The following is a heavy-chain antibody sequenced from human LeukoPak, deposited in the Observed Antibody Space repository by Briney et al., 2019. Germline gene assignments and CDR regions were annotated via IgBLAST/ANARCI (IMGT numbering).Heavy chain of an antibody. Sequence: PSETLSLTCTVSGGSISSSSYYWGWIRQPPGKGLEWIGSIYYSGSTYYNPSLKSRVTISVDTSKNQFSLKLSSVTAADTAVYYCARGGQQLVSRAGLMDYWGQGTLVTVSS. J-gene: IGHJ4*02. V-gene: IGHV4-39*01. D-gene: IGHD6-6*01. CDR3: ARGGQQLVSRAGLMDY. CDR1: GGSISSSSYY. CDR2: IYYSGST.